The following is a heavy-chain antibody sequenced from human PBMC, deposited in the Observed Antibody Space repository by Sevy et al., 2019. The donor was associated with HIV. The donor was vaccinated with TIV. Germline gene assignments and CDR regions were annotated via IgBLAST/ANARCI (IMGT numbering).Heavy chain of an antibody. D-gene: IGHD6-6*01. Sequence: SGPTLVNPTQTLTLTCTFSGFSLSTSGVGVGWIRQPPGKALEWLALIYWNDDKRYSPSLKSRLTITKDTSKNQVVLKMTNMDPVDTATYYCAHRPFEYSSSENPNDWFDPWGQGTLVTVSS. CDR3: AHRPFEYSSSENPNDWFDP. V-gene: IGHV2-5*01. J-gene: IGHJ5*02. CDR1: GFSLSTSGVG. CDR2: IYWNDDK.